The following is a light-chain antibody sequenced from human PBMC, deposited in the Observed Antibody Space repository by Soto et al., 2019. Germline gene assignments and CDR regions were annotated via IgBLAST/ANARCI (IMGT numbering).Light chain of an antibody. CDR2: GAS. CDR1: QTINNN. J-gene: IGKJ5*01. CDR3: QQRSNWPT. Sequence: VMTQAPATLSVSPGERATLSFRASQTINNNIAWYQLKDGQVPRLLIYGASTRATDIPARFNGSGSGTDFTLTISSLEPEDFAVYYCQQRSNWPTFGQGTRLEIK. V-gene: IGKV3-11*01.